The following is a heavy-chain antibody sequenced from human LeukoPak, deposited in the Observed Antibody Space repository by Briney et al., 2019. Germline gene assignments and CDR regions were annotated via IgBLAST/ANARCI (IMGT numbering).Heavy chain of an antibody. V-gene: IGHV3-48*02. CDR1: GFTFSSYS. J-gene: IGHJ4*02. CDR2: ISSSTSTI. CDR3: ARDSIVGAPFAY. D-gene: IGHD1-26*01. Sequence: PGGSLRLSCAASGFTFSSYSMNWVRQAPGKGLEWVSYISSSTSTIYYADSVKGRFTISRDNAKSSLYPQMNSLRDEDTAVYYCARDSIVGAPFAYWGQGTLVTVSS.